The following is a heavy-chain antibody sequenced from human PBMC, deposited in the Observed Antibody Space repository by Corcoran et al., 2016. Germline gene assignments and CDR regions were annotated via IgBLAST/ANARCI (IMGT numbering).Heavy chain of an antibody. CDR3: ARIGGVGDGYKFPLTIYFDY. CDR2: ISPGDSDT. Sequence: EVKLVQSGAEVKKPGEPLKISCKGSGYSFTSSWISWVRKMPGKGLEWMGIISPGDSDTRYSPSFQGQVTISATKSISTAYLQWISLKASDTPTYYVARIGGVGDGYKFPLTIYFDYWDQGSLVTGSS. V-gene: IGHV5-51*01. D-gene: IGHD5-12*01. CDR1: GYSFTSSW. J-gene: IGHJ4*02.